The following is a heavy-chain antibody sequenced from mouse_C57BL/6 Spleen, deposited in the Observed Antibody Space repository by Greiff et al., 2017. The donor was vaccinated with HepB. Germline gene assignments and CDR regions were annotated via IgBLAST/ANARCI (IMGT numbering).Heavy chain of an antibody. CDR3: ARWRNYYGSSVHYYAMDY. CDR1: GYAFSSYW. Sequence: VKLMESGAELVKPGASVKISCKASGYAFSSYWMNWVKQRPGKGLEWIGQIYPGDGDTNYNGKFKGKATLTADKSSSTAYMQLSSLTSEDSAVYFCARWRNYYGSSVHYYAMDYWGQGTSVTVSS. J-gene: IGHJ4*01. CDR2: IYPGDGDT. D-gene: IGHD1-1*01. V-gene: IGHV1-80*01.